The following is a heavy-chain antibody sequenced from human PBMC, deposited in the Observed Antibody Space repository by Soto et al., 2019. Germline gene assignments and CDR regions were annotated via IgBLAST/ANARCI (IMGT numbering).Heavy chain of an antibody. V-gene: IGHV4-59*01. CDR3: ARVRGYSYGYQEFDY. J-gene: IGHJ4*02. Sequence: SETLSLTCTVSGGSISIYYWSWIRQPPGKGLEWIGYIYYSGSTNYNPSLKSRVTISVDTSKNQFSLKLSSVTAADTAVYYCARVRGYSYGYQEFDYWGQGTLVTVSS. CDR2: IYYSGST. CDR1: GGSISIYY. D-gene: IGHD5-18*01.